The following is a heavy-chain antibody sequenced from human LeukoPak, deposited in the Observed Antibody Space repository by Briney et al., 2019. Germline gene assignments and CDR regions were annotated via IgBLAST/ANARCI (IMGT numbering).Heavy chain of an antibody. CDR1: GFTFSSYG. D-gene: IGHD3-10*01. CDR3: AKEGYYGSGSFPDY. CDR2: ISYDGSNE. Sequence: SGGSLRLSCAASGFTFSSYGMHWVRQAPGKGLEWVAVISYDGSNEYYADSVKGRFTISRDNSKNTLYLQMNSLRAEDTAVYYCAKEGYYGSGSFPDYWGQGTLVTVSS. J-gene: IGHJ4*02. V-gene: IGHV3-30*18.